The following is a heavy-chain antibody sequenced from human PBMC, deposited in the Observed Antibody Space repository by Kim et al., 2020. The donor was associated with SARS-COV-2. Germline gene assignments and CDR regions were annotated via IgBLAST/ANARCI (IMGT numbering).Heavy chain of an antibody. Sequence: GGSLRHSCAASGFTFSSYWMSWVRQAPGKGLEWVANIKQDGSEKYYVDSVKGRFTISRDNAKNSLYLQMNSLRAEDTAVYYCARDLITIFGVVTDWQFDYWGQGTLVTVSS. J-gene: IGHJ4*02. CDR1: GFTFSSYW. CDR3: ARDLITIFGVVTDWQFDY. V-gene: IGHV3-7*01. D-gene: IGHD3-3*01. CDR2: IKQDGSEK.